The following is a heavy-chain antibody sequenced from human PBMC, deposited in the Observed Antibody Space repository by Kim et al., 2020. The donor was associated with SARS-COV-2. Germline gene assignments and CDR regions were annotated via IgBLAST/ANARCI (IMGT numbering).Heavy chain of an antibody. J-gene: IGHJ6*03. CDR2: ISSNGGST. D-gene: IGHD3-9*01. CDR3: ARDPILTGYFCSPNYMDV. CDR1: GFTFSSYA. Sequence: LSLTCAASGFTFSSYAMHWVRQAPGKGLEYVSAISSNGGSTYYANSVKGRFTISRDNSKNTLYLQMGSLRAEDMAVYYCARDPILTGYFCSPNYMDV. V-gene: IGHV3-64*01.